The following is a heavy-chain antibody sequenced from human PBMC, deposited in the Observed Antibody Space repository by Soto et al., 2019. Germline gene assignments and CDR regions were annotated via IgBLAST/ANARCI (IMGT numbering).Heavy chain of an antibody. J-gene: IGHJ6*02. CDR3: AKDRGGLLWFGEPGGYYGMDV. CDR1: GGTFNSYA. Sequence: SVKVSCKASGGTFNSYAISWVRHAPGQGLEWMGGIIPVFGKVNSAQKFQGRVTITADESTSTAYMELRSLRSDDTAVYYCAKDRGGLLWFGEPGGYYGMDVWGQGTTVTVSS. D-gene: IGHD3-10*01. CDR2: IIPVFGKV. V-gene: IGHV1-69*13.